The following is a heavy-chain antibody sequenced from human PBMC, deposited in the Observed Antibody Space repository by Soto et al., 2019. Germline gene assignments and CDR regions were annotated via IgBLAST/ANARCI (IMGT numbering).Heavy chain of an antibody. V-gene: IGHV1-18*03. J-gene: IGHJ4*01. CDR1: GYTFTNYG. CDR2: ISAYNGNT. CDR3: VRVVGYWVSTSCQDY. Sequence: QVQLVQSGAEVKKPGASVKVSCKASGYTFTNYGISWVRQAPGQGLEWMGWISAYNGNTDYAQKLQGRVTMTTDTTTSTDNEELRTLRCDDMAVDYCVRVVGYWVSTSCQDYWGHGSLVIVSS. D-gene: IGHD2-2*03.